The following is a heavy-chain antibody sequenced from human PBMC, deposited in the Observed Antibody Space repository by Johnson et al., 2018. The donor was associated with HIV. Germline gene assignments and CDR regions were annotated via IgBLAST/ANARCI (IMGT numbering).Heavy chain of an antibody. Sequence: VQLVESGGGVVQPGRSLRLSCAASGFTFSSYAMHWVRQAPGKGLEWVAVISYDGSNKYYADSVTGRFTISRDNSKNTLYLQMNSLRAEDTAVYYCAREGGGYDGKGAFDIWGQGTMVTVSS. D-gene: IGHD5-12*01. CDR2: ISYDGSNK. V-gene: IGHV3-30-3*01. CDR3: AREGGGYDGKGAFDI. J-gene: IGHJ3*02. CDR1: GFTFSSYA.